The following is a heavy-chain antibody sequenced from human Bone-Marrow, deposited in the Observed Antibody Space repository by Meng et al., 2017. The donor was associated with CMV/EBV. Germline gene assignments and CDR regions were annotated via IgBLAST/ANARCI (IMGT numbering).Heavy chain of an antibody. CDR2: ITWSSDAV. Sequence: GESLKISCAASGFTVSRHYMNWVRQAPGKGLEWISYITWSSDAVSYADSVRGRFTISRDNARNSLFLQMNSLRAEDTAVYYCASDRAYGFDYWGQGSLVTVSS. CDR3: ASDRAYGFDY. CDR1: GFTVSRHY. J-gene: IGHJ4*02. V-gene: IGHV3-48*04. D-gene: IGHD4-17*01.